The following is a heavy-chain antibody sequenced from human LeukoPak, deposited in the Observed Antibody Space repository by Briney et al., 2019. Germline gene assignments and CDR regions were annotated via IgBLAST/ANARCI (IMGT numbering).Heavy chain of an antibody. D-gene: IGHD3-10*01. CDR1: GFTFRAYG. J-gene: IGHJ4*02. V-gene: IGHV3-23*01. Sequence: PGGSLRLSCAASGFTFRAYGMSWVRQAPGKGLEWVSTINDSGGRTHYTDSVKGRFTISRDNSKNTLYLQMNSLRAEDTAVYYCARESHGVRGDTALDYWGQGTLVTVSS. CDR2: INDSGGRT. CDR3: ARESHGVRGDTALDY.